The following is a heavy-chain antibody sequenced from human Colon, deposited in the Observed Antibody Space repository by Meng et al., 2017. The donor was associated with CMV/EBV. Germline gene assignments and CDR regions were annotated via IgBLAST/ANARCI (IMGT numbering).Heavy chain of an antibody. Sequence: AAFAFCSAAFGWVLKAPGKGLVWVASMRGSGGASYVDSVKGRFTISSDNSKNSLYLQMNSLRAEDTAIYYCAKDWYGSNCQRGCLVNWGQGTLVTVSS. CDR1: AFAFCSAA. CDR2: MRGSGGA. D-gene: IGHD6-13*01. J-gene: IGHJ4*02. V-gene: IGHV3-23*01. CDR3: AKDWYGSNCQRGCLVN.